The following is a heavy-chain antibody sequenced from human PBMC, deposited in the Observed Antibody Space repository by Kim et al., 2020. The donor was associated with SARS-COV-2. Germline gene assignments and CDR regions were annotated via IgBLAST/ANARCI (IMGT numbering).Heavy chain of an antibody. V-gene: IGHV4-39*01. J-gene: IGHJ4*02. Sequence: SETLSLTCTVSGGSISSSSYYWDWIRQPPGKGLEWIGSIYYSGSTYYNPSLKSRVTISVDSSKNQFSLKLSSVAAADTAVYYCARRDGGNFLVDYWGQGTLVTVSS. CDR1: GGSISSSSYY. D-gene: IGHD2-21*02. CDR2: IYYSGST. CDR3: ARRDGGNFLVDY.